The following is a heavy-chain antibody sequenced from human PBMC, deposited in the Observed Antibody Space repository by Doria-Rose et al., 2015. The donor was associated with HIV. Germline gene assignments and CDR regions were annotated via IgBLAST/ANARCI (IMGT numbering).Heavy chain of an antibody. D-gene: IGHD6-13*01. J-gene: IGHJ4*02. CDR3: ARIKSSRWYHKYYFDF. Sequence: QVTLKESGPVLVKPTETLTLTCTVSGVSLSSPGMGVSWIRQPPGKALEWLANIFSCDERSYKTSLKSRLTISRCTSKSQVVLTMTDMDPVDTATYYCARIKSSRWYHKYYFDFWGQGTLVIVSA. V-gene: IGHV2-26*01. CDR1: GVSLSSPGMG. CDR2: IFSCDER.